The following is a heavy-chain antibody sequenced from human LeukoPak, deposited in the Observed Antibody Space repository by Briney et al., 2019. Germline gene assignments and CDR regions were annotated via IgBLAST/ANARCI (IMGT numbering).Heavy chain of an antibody. J-gene: IGHJ4*02. CDR2: IVVGSGNT. Sequence: SVKVSCKASGFTFTSSAVQWVRQARGQRLEWIGWIVVGSGNTNYAQKFQERVTITRDMSTSTAYMELSSLRSEDTAVYYCARDRYDILTGYEQALDYWGQGTLVTVSS. D-gene: IGHD3-9*01. CDR3: ARDRYDILTGYEQALDY. CDR1: GFTFTSSA. V-gene: IGHV1-58*01.